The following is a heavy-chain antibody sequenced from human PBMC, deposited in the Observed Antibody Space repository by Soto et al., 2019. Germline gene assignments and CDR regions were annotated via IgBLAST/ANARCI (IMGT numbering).Heavy chain of an antibody. CDR2: IYYSGSP. CDR1: GGSISNYY. D-gene: IGHD3-10*01. Sequence: QVQLQESGPGLVKPSETLSLTCTVSGGSISNYYWSWIRQSPGKGLEWIAFIYYSGSPNYNPSLKSRVTITVDKSKNQFSLKLSSVTAADTAVYYCARAVPDHYYHYYNYMDVWGKGTSVTVSS. V-gene: IGHV4-59*12. J-gene: IGHJ6*03. CDR3: ARAVPDHYYHYYNYMDV.